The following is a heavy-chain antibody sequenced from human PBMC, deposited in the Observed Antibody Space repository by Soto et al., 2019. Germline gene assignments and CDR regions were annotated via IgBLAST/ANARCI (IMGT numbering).Heavy chain of an antibody. Sequence: QVQLQESGPGLVKPSETLSLTCTVSGGSISSYYWSWIRQPPGKGLEWIGYIYYSGSTNYNPSLKSRVTISVDTSKDQFSLKLSSVTAADKAVYYCARRYDLWGRGTLVTVS. D-gene: IGHD3-9*01. V-gene: IGHV4-59*08. CDR1: GGSISSYY. J-gene: IGHJ2*01. CDR3: ARRYDL. CDR2: IYYSGST.